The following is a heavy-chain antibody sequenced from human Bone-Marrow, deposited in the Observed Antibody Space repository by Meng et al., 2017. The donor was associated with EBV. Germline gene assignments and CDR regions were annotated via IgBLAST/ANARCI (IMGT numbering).Heavy chain of an antibody. CDR3: AKDCFGDKDS. J-gene: IGHJ4*02. CDR1: GFNLSSYW. V-gene: IGHV3-74*01. D-gene: IGHD2-21*01. CDR2: INTDGSVI. Sequence: LVQPWCFCRPSVAAAGFNLSSYWVHWGRQVQGRGLVLVSRINTDGSVINYAVSVKGRFTNSRDNAKNTVYLQMNNLRSEDTTVYYCAKDCFGDKDSWGQGTLVTVSS.